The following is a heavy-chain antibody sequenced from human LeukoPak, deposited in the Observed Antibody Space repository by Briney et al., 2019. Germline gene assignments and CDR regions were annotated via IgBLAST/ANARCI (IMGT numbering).Heavy chain of an antibody. J-gene: IGHJ4*02. D-gene: IGHD3-9*01. CDR1: GGSISSYY. V-gene: IGHV4-4*08. CDR2: IYTSGST. CDR3: AKDLVPDILTGYYEYYFDY. Sequence: SETLSLTCTVSGGSISSYYWSWIRQPPGKGLEWIGRIYTSGSTNYNPSLKSRVNISRDTSKNHFSLKLDSVTAADTAVYYCAKDLVPDILTGYYEYYFDYWGQGTLVTVSS.